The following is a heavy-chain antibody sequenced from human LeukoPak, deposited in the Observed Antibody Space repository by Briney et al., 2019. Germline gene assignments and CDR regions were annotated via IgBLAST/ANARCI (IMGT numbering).Heavy chain of an antibody. CDR3: ASTFPYCTSGTCAL. CDR1: GFTFDDYA. Sequence: GGSLRLSCAASGFTFDDYAMDWVRQAPGKGLEWVSGISWNSGDIGYADSVKGRFTISRDNAKNSLYLQVNSLRAEDSAVYYCASTFPYCTSGTCALGGQGTLVTVSS. CDR2: ISWNSGDI. D-gene: IGHD2-15*01. J-gene: IGHJ4*02. V-gene: IGHV3-9*01.